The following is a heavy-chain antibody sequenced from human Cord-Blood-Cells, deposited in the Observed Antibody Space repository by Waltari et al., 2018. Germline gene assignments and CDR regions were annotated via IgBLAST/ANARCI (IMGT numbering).Heavy chain of an antibody. D-gene: IGHD6-13*01. CDR3: ARHAVAAAAYDY. CDR1: GFTFSSYG. CDR2: IWSDGSNK. Sequence: QVQLVESGGGVVQPGRSLRLSCAASGFTFSSYGMHWVRQAPGKGLEWVAVIWSDGSNKYYADSVKGRFTISRDNSKNTLYLQMNSLRAEDTAVYYCARHAVAAAAYDYWGQGTLVTVSS. J-gene: IGHJ4*02. V-gene: IGHV3-33*01.